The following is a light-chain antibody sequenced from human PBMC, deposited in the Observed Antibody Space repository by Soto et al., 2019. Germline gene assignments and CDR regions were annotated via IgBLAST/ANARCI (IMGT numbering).Light chain of an antibody. CDR3: QQYNSYPRT. Sequence: DIQMTQSPSTLSASVGDRVTITCRASESISGWLAWYQQKPGKAPKLVMFKASTLESGVPSRFSGSGSGTEFTLSISSLQPDDFAIYHCQQYNSYPRTFGQGTKVEIK. CDR1: ESISGW. V-gene: IGKV1-5*03. CDR2: KAS. J-gene: IGKJ1*01.